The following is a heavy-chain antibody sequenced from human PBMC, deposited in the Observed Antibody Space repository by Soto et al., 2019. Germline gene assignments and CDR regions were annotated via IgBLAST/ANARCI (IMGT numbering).Heavy chain of an antibody. CDR2: VNPILSMS. CDR1: GDTFSFYT. J-gene: IGHJ4*02. Sequence: QVQLVQSGAELKKPGSSVKVSCKASGDTFSFYTINWVRQAPGLGLEWMGRVNPILSMSNYARKFQGRVTMTADKSTSKAYMELRSLRSEDTAFYYCATSYGSGYRAFDYWGQGALVTVSS. D-gene: IGHD3-10*01. V-gene: IGHV1-69*02. CDR3: ATSYGSGYRAFDY.